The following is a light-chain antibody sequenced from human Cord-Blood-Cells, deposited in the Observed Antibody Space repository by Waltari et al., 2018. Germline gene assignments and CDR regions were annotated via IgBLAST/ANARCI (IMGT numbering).Light chain of an antibody. J-gene: IGLJ2*01. Sequence: QSVLTKPPSASGTPGQRVTISCSGSSSNIGSNSVYWDQQLPGTAPKLLIYSNNQRPAGVPGRFFGSKSGTSASLAISGLRSEDGADYYGAAWDDSLSGVVFGGGTKLTVL. V-gene: IGLV1-47*02. CDR3: AAWDDSLSGVV. CDR2: SNN. CDR1: SSNIGSNS.